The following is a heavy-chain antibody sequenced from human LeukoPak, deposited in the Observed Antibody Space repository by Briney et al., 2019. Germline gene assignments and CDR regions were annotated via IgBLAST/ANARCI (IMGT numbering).Heavy chain of an antibody. D-gene: IGHD2-2*01. Sequence: ASVKVSCKASGYTFTGYYMHWVRQAPGQGLEWMGWINPNSGGTNYAQKFQGRVTMTRDTSISTAYMELSRLRSDDTAVYYCATFVRDRGCSSTSCQSFYWGQGTLVTVSS. CDR1: GYTFTGYY. J-gene: IGHJ4*02. CDR2: INPNSGGT. V-gene: IGHV1-2*02. CDR3: ATFVRDRGCSSTSCQSFY.